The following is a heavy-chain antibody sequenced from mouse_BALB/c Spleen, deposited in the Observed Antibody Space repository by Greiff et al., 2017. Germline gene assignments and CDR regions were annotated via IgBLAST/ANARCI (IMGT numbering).Heavy chain of an antibody. CDR1: GFTFSSFG. V-gene: IGHV5-17*02. CDR2: ISSGSSTI. J-gene: IGHJ3*01. D-gene: IGHD2-14*01. Sequence: EVKLVESGGGLVQPGGSRKLSCAASGFTFSSFGMHWVRQAPEKGLEWVAYISSGSSTIYYADTVKGRFTISRDNPKNTLFLQMTSLRSEDTAMYYCARGGYDVGGFAYWGQGTLVTVSA. CDR3: ARGGYDVGGFAY.